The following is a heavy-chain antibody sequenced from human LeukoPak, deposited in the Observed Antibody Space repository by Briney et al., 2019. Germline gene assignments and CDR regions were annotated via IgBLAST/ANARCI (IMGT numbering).Heavy chain of an antibody. CDR3: ARSQYYDFWSDVARVGYYYGMDV. CDR1: GFTFSSYT. D-gene: IGHD3-3*01. Sequence: GGSLRLSCAASGFTFSSYTMNWVRQAPGKGLEWVSYISSSSSTIYYADSVKGRFTISRDNAKNSLYLQMNSLRAEDTAVYYCARSQYYDFWSDVARVGYYYGMDVWGQGTTVTVSS. J-gene: IGHJ6*02. CDR2: ISSSSSTI. V-gene: IGHV3-48*04.